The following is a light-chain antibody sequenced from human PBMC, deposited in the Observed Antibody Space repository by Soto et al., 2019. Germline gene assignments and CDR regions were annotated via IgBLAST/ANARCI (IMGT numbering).Light chain of an antibody. CDR1: QSVLYSSNNKNY. CDR3: QQYYSTPPYT. CDR2: WAS. V-gene: IGKV4-1*01. Sequence: DIVMTQSPDSLAVSLGERATINCKSSQSVLYSSNNKNYLAWYRQKPGQPPKLIIYWASIRESGVLDRISGSGSGTDFTLTISSLQAEDVAVYYCQQYYSTPPYTFGQGTKLEIK. J-gene: IGKJ2*01.